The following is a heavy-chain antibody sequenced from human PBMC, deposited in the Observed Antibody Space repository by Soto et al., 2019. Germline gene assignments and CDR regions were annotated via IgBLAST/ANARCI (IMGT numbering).Heavy chain of an antibody. J-gene: IGHJ6*02. D-gene: IGHD1-20*01. CDR3: ARDNWNDGGHYYYYGMDV. Sequence: KASETLSLTCTVSGGSISSGGYYWSWIRQHPGKGLEWIGYIYYSGSTYYNPSLKSRVTISVDTSKNQFSLKLSSVTAADTAVYYCARDNWNDGGHYYYYGMDVWGQGTTVTVSS. V-gene: IGHV4-31*02. CDR1: GGSISSGGYY. CDR2: IYYSGST.